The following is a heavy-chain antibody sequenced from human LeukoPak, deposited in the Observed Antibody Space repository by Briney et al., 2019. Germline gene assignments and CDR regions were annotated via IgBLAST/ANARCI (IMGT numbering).Heavy chain of an antibody. CDR2: IYYSGST. CDR1: GGSISSYY. D-gene: IGHD1-1*01. CDR3: ARVSLERGKGAFDI. Sequence: SETLSLTCTVSGGSISSYYWSWIRQPPGKGLEWIGYIYYSGSTNYNPSPKSRVTISVDTSKNQFSLKLSSVTAADTAVYYRARVSLERGKGAFDIWGQGTMVTVSS. V-gene: IGHV4-59*01. J-gene: IGHJ3*02.